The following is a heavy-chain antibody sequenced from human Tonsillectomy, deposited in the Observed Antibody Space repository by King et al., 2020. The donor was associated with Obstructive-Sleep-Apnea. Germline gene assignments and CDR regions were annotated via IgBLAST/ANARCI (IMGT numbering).Heavy chain of an antibody. J-gene: IGHJ6*02. D-gene: IGHD2-2*01. CDR2: IYYSGST. CDR1: GGSISSSSYY. CDR3: ARDGGYCSSTSCYYYYGMDV. Sequence: QLQESGPGLVNPSETLSLTCTVSGGSISSSSYYWGWIRQPPGKGLEWIGSIYYSGSTYYNPSLKSRVTISVDTSKNQFSLKLSSMTAADPAVYYCARDGGYCSSTSCYYYYGMDVWGQGTTVTVSS. V-gene: IGHV4-39*07.